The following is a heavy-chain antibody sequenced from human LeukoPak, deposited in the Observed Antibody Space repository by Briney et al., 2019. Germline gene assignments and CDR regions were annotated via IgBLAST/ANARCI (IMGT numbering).Heavy chain of an antibody. V-gene: IGHV3-30-3*01. J-gene: IGHJ4*02. CDR1: GFTFSSYA. Sequence: PGGSLRLSCAASGFTFSSYAMHWVRQAPGKGLEWVAVISYDGSNKYYADSVKGRFTISRDNSKNTLYLQMNSLRAEDTAVYYCARVGQQLVGGRRYFDYWGQGTLVTVSS. CDR3: ARVGQQLVGGRRYFDY. CDR2: ISYDGSNK. D-gene: IGHD6-13*01.